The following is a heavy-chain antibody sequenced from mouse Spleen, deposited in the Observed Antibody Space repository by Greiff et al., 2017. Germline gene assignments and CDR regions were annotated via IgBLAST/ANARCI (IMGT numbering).Heavy chain of an antibody. CDR1: GFTFSSYA. CDR2: ISDGGSYT. V-gene: IGHV5-4*01. Sequence: EVKLMESGGGLVKPGGSLKLSCAASGFTFSSYAMSWVRQTPEKRLEWVATISDGGSYTYYPDNVKGRFTISRDNAKNNLYLQMSHLKSEDTAMYYCARDLRGVDYWGQGTTLTVSS. CDR3: ARDLRGVDY. J-gene: IGHJ2*01.